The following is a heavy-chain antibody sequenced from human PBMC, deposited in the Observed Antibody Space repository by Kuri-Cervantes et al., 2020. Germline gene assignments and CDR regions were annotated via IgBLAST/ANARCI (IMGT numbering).Heavy chain of an antibody. D-gene: IGHD5-12*01. V-gene: IGHV3-7*01. CDR1: GFTFSSYW. J-gene: IGHJ4*02. CDR3: ARDGASGYDPFDY. CDR2: IKQDGSEK. Sequence: GGSLRLSCAASGFTFSSYWMSWVRQAPGKGLEWVANIKQDGSEKYYVDSVKGRFTISRDSAKNSLYLQMNSLRAEDTAVYYCARDGASGYDPFDYWGQGTLVTVSS.